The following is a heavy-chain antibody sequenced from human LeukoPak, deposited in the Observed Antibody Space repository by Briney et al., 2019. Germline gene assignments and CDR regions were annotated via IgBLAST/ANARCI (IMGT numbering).Heavy chain of an antibody. J-gene: IGHJ4*02. D-gene: IGHD3-10*01. CDR3: ARDRPQGWFGELSHSDY. CDR2: ISAYNGNT. V-gene: IGHV1-18*04. CDR1: GYTFTSYG. Sequence: ASVKVSCKASGYTFTSYGISWVRQAPGQGLEWMGWISAYNGNTNYAQKLQGRVTITTDTSTSTAYMELRSLRSDDTAVHYCARDRPQGWFGELSHSDYWGQGTLVTVSS.